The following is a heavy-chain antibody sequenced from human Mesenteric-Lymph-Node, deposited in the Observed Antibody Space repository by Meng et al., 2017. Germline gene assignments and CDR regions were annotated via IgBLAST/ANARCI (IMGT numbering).Heavy chain of an antibody. V-gene: IGHV3-21*01. Sequence: GESLKISCAGSGFTFSAYGMHWVRQAPGKGLEWVSSISSSGSSIFYADSVKGRFTISRDNAKNSLYLQMNSLRAEDTAVYYCARDHPDYYDSSGYYRSIDYWGQGTLVTVSS. D-gene: IGHD3-22*01. CDR3: ARDHPDYYDSSGYYRSIDY. CDR1: GFTFSAYG. CDR2: ISSSGSSI. J-gene: IGHJ4*02.